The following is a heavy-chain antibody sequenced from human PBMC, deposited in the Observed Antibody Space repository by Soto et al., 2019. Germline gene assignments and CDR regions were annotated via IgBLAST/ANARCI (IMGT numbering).Heavy chain of an antibody. V-gene: IGHV3-23*01. Sequence: GGSLRLSCGASGFTFSTYAMSWVRQAPGKGLEWVSAISGSGDTTYYANSVKGRFTISRDNSKNTLYLQMNSLRAEDTAVYYCAKGSYRPHDYWGQGTLVTVSS. CDR1: GFTFSTYA. CDR3: AKGSYRPHDY. CDR2: ISGSGDTT. J-gene: IGHJ4*02. D-gene: IGHD1-26*01.